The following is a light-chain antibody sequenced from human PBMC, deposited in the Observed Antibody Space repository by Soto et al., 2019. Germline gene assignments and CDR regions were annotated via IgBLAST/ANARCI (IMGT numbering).Light chain of an antibody. J-gene: IGLJ1*01. CDR3: TSYTSSSTDV. CDR2: DVS. V-gene: IGLV2-14*01. Sequence: QSALTQPASVSGSPGESITISCTGTSSDVGAYNYVSWYQQDPGKAPKLMIYDVSSRPSGVSNRFSGSKTGHTASLTISGLQAEDGADYYCTSYTSSSTDVFGTGTKVTVL. CDR1: SSDVGAYNY.